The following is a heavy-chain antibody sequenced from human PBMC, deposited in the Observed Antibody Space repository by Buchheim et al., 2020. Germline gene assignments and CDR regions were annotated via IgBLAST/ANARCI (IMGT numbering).Heavy chain of an antibody. CDR3: AVSITGTTVYYYYGMDV. CDR1: GGSFSGYY. V-gene: IGHV4-34*01. D-gene: IGHD1-7*01. CDR2: INHRGST. J-gene: IGHJ6*02. Sequence: QVQLQQWGAGLLKPSETLSLTCAVYGGSFSGYYWSWIRQPPGKGLEWIGEINHRGSTNYNPSLKSRVTISVDTSKNQFSLKLSSVTAADTAVYYCAVSITGTTVYYYYGMDVWGQGTT.